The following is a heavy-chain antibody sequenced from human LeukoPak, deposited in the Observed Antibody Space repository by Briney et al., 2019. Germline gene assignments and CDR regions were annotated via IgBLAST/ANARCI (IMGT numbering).Heavy chain of an antibody. CDR3: ARVHADRYYYYYYYMDV. CDR2: ISAYNGNT. V-gene: IGHV1-18*01. J-gene: IGHJ6*03. Sequence: GASVKVSCKASGYTFTSYGISWVRQAPGQGLEWMGWISAYNGNTNYAQKLQGRVTMTTDTSTSTAYMELRSLRSDDTAVYYCARVHADRYYYYYYYMDVWGKGTTVTVSS. CDR1: GYTFTSYG.